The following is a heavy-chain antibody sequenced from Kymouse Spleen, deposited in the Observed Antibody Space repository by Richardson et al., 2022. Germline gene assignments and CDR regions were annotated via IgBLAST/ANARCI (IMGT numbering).Heavy chain of an antibody. D-gene: IGHD2-2*02. Sequence: EVQLVESGGGLVKPGGSLRLSCAASGFTFSNAWMSWVRQAPGKGLEWVGRIKSKTDGGTTDYAAPVKGRFTISRDDSKNTLYLQMNSLKTEDTAVYYCTTDILVPAAMPEYYYYGMDVWGQGTTVTVSS. CDR3: TTDILVPAAMPEYYYYGMDV. CDR1: GFTFSNAW. V-gene: IGHV3-15*01. J-gene: IGHJ6*02. CDR2: IKSKTDGGTT.